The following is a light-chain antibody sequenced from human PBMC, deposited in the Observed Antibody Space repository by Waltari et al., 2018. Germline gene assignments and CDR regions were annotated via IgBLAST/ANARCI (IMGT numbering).Light chain of an antibody. CDR1: IIDVGGYNY. J-gene: IGLJ3*02. V-gene: IGLV2-14*03. CDR2: DVS. CDR3: ASYTRSTFTWV. Sequence: QSALTQPASVSGSTGQSIAISCTANIIDVGGYNYVSWYQQHPGEVPKLMIYDVSRRPSGISNRFSGSKSGNTASLAISGLQAEDEADYYCASYTRSTFTWVFGGGTKLTVL.